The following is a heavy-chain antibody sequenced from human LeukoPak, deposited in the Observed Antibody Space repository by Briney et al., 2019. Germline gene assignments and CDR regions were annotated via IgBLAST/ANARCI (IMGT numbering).Heavy chain of an antibody. Sequence: ASVKVSCKASGYTFTSYGISWVRQAPGQGLEWMGWMNPNSGNTGYAQKFQGRVTITRNTSISTAYMELSSLRSEDTAVYYCARGTVTRDFDYWGQGTLVTVSS. J-gene: IGHJ4*02. CDR2: MNPNSGNT. D-gene: IGHD4-11*01. CDR1: GYTFTSYG. CDR3: ARGTVTRDFDY. V-gene: IGHV1-8*03.